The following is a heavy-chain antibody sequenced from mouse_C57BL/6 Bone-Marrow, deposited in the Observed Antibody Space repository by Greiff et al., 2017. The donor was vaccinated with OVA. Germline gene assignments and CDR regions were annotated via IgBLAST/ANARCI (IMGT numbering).Heavy chain of an antibody. CDR1: GYTFTDYY. J-gene: IGHJ2*01. CDR2: INPNNGGT. CDR3: ARRPITTVVAEDYCDY. D-gene: IGHD1-1*01. Sequence: EVQLQQSGPELVKPGASVKISCKASGYTFTDYYMNWVKQSHGKSLEWIGDINPNNGGTSYNQKFKGKATLTVDKSSSTTYMELRSLTSEDSAVYYWARRPITTVVAEDYCDYWGQGTTLTVSS. V-gene: IGHV1-26*01.